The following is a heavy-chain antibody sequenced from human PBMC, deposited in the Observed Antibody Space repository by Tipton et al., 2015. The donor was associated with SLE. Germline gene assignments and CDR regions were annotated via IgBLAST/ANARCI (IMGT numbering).Heavy chain of an antibody. CDR2: ISRSDNTI. J-gene: IGHJ6*03. CDR1: GFTFRSFE. V-gene: IGHV3-48*03. CDR3: ARADYADSVYYHMDV. Sequence: GSLRLSCAASGFTFRSFEMNWVRQAPGKGPERVAYISRSDNTIFYSDSAKGRFTISRDNAKNSLYLQMNNLRAEDTAVYFCARADYADSVYYHMDVWGKGTTVIVSS. D-gene: IGHD4-17*01.